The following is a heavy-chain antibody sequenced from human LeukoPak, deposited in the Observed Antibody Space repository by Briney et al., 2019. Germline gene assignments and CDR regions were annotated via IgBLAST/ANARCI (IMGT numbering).Heavy chain of an antibody. CDR1: GGSISSYY. Sequence: SETLSLACTVSGGSISSYYWSWIRQPAGKGLEWIGRIYTSGSTNYNPSLKSRVTMSVDTSKNQFSLKLSSVTAADTAVYYCARVGTIFGVVTIYYMDVWGKGTTVTVSS. CDR3: ARVGTIFGVVTIYYMDV. CDR2: IYTSGST. V-gene: IGHV4-4*07. J-gene: IGHJ6*03. D-gene: IGHD3-3*01.